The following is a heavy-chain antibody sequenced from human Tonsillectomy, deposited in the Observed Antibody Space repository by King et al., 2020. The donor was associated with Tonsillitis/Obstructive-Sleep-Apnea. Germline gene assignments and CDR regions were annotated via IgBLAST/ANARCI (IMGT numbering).Heavy chain of an antibody. CDR3: ARSMVYANYYYDGMDV. CDR2: ISYDGTNK. CDR1: GFTFRTYT. Sequence: QLVQSGGGVVQPGRSLRLSCAVSGFTFRTYTMHWVRQAPGKGLDWVAVISYDGTNKYYADSVKGRFTISRDNSKNTLYLQMNSLRAEDTAVYYCARSMVYANYYYDGMDVWGQGTTVTVSS. V-gene: IGHV3-30*04. J-gene: IGHJ6*02. D-gene: IGHD2-8*01.